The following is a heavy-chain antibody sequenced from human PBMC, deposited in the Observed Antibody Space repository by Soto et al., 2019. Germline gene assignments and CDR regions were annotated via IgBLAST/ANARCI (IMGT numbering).Heavy chain of an antibody. D-gene: IGHD2-2*01. CDR1: GFTVSSKY. CDR3: ERGLGNCVVTTCYLPFES. CDR2: MYSDGNT. Sequence: EVQLVETGGGLIQPGGSLILSCAASGFTVSSKYMSWLRQAPGKGLEWVSIMYSDGNTYYADSVRGRFTISRDNSKNTLNLQMNSLRAGDTAVYFCERGLGNCVVTTCYLPFESWGQGTLINVYS. J-gene: IGHJ4*02. V-gene: IGHV3-53*02.